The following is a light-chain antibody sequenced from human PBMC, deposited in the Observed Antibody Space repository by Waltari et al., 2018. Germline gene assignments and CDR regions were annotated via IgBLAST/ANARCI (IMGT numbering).Light chain of an antibody. CDR3: LQDDSYPRT. Sequence: ALQMTQSPSSLSASVGDRVTITCRASQDIGTELGWYQQTPGKAPKLLIYGASSLQSGVPSRFSGGRSGTDLTLTISSLQPEDFSTYYCLQDDSYPRTFGQGTKVEIK. CDR2: GAS. CDR1: QDIGTE. J-gene: IGKJ1*01. V-gene: IGKV1-6*01.